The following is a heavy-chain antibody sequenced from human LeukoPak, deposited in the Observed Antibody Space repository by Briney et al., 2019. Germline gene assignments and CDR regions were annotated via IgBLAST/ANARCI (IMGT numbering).Heavy chain of an antibody. CDR2: IKQDGSEK. Sequence: PGESLRLSCAASGFTFSSYWMSWVRQAPGEGLEWVANIKQDGSEKYYVDSVKGRFTISRDNAKNSLYLQMNSLRAEDTAVYYCARVKGLYYYYMDVWGKGTTVTVSS. CDR1: GFTFSSYW. CDR3: ARVKGLYYYYMDV. V-gene: IGHV3-7*01. J-gene: IGHJ6*03.